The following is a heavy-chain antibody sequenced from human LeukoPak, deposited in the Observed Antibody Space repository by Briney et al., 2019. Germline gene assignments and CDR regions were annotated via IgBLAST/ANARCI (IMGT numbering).Heavy chain of an antibody. J-gene: IGHJ4*02. D-gene: IGHD2-15*01. CDR3: ARAKDIVVVVAATCFDY. V-gene: IGHV3-33*03. Sequence: PGRSLRLSCAASGFTFRSYGMHWVRQAPGKGLEWVAVVWYDGGNKYYGDSVKGRVTISRDNSKNTLYLQMNSLRAEDTAVYYCARAKDIVVVVAATCFDYWGQGTLVTVSS. CDR1: GFTFRSYG. CDR2: VWYDGGNK.